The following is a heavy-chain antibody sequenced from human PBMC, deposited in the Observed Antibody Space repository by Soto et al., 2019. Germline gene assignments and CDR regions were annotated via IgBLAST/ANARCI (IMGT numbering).Heavy chain of an antibody. J-gene: IGHJ4*02. D-gene: IGHD6-13*01. CDR2: IIPIFGTA. CDR3: ARDFSVDPSAAGRHFDY. CDR1: GGTFSSYA. Sequence: QVQLVQSGAEVKKPGSSVKVSCKASGGTFSSYAISWVRQAPGQGLEWMGGIIPIFGTANYAQKFQGRVTITADESTSTAYMERSSLRSEDTAVYYCARDFSVDPSAAGRHFDYWGQGTLVTVSS. V-gene: IGHV1-69*01.